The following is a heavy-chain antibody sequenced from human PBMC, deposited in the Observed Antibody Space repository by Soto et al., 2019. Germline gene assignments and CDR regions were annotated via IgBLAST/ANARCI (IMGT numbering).Heavy chain of an antibody. CDR2: ISYDGSNK. V-gene: IGHV3-30*18. J-gene: IGHJ6*02. CDR1: GFTFSSYG. Sequence: QVQLVESGGGVVQPGRSLRLSCAASGFTFSSYGMHWVRQAPGKGLEWVAVISYDGSNKYYADSVKGRFTISRDNSKNTLYLQMYSLRAEDTAVYYCAKERYGMDVWGQGTTVTVSS. CDR3: AKERYGMDV.